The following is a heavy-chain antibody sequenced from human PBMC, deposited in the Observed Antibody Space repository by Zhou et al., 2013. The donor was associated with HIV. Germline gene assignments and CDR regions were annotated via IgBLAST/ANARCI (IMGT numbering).Heavy chain of an antibody. J-gene: IGHJ4*02. D-gene: IGHD3-10*01. Sequence: EVQLVQSGAEVKKPGATVKISCKVSGYTFTDYYMHWVQQAPGKGLEWMGLVDPEDGETIYAEKFQGRVTITADTSTDTAYMELSSLRSEDTAVYYCATGLGRGYGSGSYYNLGGFGYWGQGTLVTVSS. CDR2: VDPEDGET. CDR3: ATGLGRGYGSGSYYNLGGFGY. V-gene: IGHV1-69-2*01. CDR1: GYTFTDYY.